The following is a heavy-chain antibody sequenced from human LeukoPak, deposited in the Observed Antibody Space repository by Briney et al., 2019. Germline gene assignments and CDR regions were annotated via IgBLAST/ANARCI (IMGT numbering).Heavy chain of an antibody. J-gene: IGHJ4*02. V-gene: IGHV1-8*01. D-gene: IGHD3-10*01. CDR1: GYTFTSYD. CDR2: MNPNSGNT. CDR3: ARVAGTMVRGVIGY. Sequence: ASVKVSCKASGYTFTSYDINWVRQATGQGLEWMGWMNPNSGNTGYAQTFQGRVTITRNNSISTAYLELNSMRSEDTAVYYCARVAGTMVRGVIGYWGQGTLVTVSS.